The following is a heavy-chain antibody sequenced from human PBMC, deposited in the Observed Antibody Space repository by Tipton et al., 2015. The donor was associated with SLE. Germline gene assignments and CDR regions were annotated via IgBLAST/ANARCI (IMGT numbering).Heavy chain of an antibody. V-gene: IGHV4-38-2*01. D-gene: IGHD3-10*01. CDR3: ARRSGGFLDY. J-gene: IGHJ4*02. CDR2: IYHSGST. Sequence: LRLSCAVSGYSISSGYYWGWIRQPPGKGLEWIGSIYHSGSTYYNPSLKSRVTISVDTSKNQFSLKLSSVTAADTAVYYCARRSGGFLDYWGRGTLVTVSS. CDR1: GYSISSGYY.